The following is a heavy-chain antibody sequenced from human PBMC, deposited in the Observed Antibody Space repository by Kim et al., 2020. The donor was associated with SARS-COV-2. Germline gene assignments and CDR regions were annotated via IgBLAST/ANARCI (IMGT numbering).Heavy chain of an antibody. CDR3: ARDAYYDILTGPGAFDI. V-gene: IGHV3-30*01. Sequence: VKGRFTISRDNSNNTLYLQMNSLRAEDTAVYYCARDAYYDILTGPGAFDIWGQGTMVTVSS. D-gene: IGHD3-9*01. J-gene: IGHJ3*02.